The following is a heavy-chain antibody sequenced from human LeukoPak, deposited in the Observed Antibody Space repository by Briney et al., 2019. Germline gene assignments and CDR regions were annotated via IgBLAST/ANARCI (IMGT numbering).Heavy chain of an antibody. D-gene: IGHD3-16*01. CDR2: IWSDGSQK. CDR1: GFTFSSYA. Sequence: GRSLRLSCAASGFTFSSYAMHWVRQAPGKGLEWVAVIWSDGSQKYYADSVKGRFTISRDNSKETLDLQMNSLRAEDTALYYCVRRGSKTYDFDYWGQETLVIVSP. CDR3: VRRGSKTYDFDY. J-gene: IGHJ4*02. V-gene: IGHV3-30*07.